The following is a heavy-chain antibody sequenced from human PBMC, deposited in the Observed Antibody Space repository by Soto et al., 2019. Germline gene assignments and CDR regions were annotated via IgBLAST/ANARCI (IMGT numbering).Heavy chain of an antibody. J-gene: IGHJ5*02. V-gene: IGHV4-59*01. D-gene: IGHD6-19*01. Sequence: QVHLQESGPGLVKPSEALSLTCNVSGGSNTNFYWSWIRQPPGKGLEWIGWMFNSGSTNYNPSLRSRVTMSVDTSKNHFSLHLTSVTAADTAMYYCARSPGLGNWFDPWGQGTLVTVSS. CDR1: GGSNTNFY. CDR3: ARSPGLGNWFDP. CDR2: MFNSGST.